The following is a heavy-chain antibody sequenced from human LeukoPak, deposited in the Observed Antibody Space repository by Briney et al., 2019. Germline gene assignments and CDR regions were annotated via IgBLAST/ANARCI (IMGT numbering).Heavy chain of an antibody. CDR1: GFIFSNYG. CDR2: IRHDGSNK. Sequence: GGSLRLSCTTSGFIFSNYGMHWVRQAPGKGLEWVAFIRHDGSNKYYADSVKGRCTISRDNSKKTVYLQMNSLRTEDTAVYYCARDEQYYDSSGYYRVQAFDIWGQGTMVTVSS. D-gene: IGHD3-22*01. CDR3: ARDEQYYDSSGYYRVQAFDI. J-gene: IGHJ3*02. V-gene: IGHV3-30*02.